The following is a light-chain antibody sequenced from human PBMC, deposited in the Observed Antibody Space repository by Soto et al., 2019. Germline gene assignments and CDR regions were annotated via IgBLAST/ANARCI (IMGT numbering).Light chain of an antibody. V-gene: IGLV1-51*01. Sequence: QSVLTRPPSVSAAPGQKVTISCSGSSSNIGNNYVSWYQQLPGTAPKLLIYDNNKRPSGIPDRFSGSKFGTSATLGITVFHTGYDADYYCGSWDSSLSSYVFGTGTKGTAL. J-gene: IGLJ1*01. CDR2: DNN. CDR1: SSNIGNNY. CDR3: GSWDSSLSSYV.